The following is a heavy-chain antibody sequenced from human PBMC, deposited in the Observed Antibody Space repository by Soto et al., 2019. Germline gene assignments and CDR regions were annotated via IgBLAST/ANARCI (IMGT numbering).Heavy chain of an antibody. Sequence: GASVEVSSKEPGFAFTSSSMYWVRQSPGQRLEWMGWINAGNGNTKYSQKFQGRVTITRDTSASTAYMELSSLRSEDTAVYYCARAVQLCGAVWRQGTTDTGTS. V-gene: IGHV1-3*01. D-gene: IGHD5-18*01. CDR3: ARAVQLCGAV. CDR1: GFAFTSSS. CDR2: INAGNGNT. J-gene: IGHJ6*01.